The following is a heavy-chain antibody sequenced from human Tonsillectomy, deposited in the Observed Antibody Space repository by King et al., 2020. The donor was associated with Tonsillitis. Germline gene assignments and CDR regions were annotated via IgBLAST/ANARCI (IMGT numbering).Heavy chain of an antibody. Sequence: VQLVESGAEVKKPGSSVKVSCKASGGTFSSYAITWVRQAPGQGLEWMGGIIPIFGTANYAQKFQCRVTMTADESTSTAYMELSSLRSEDTAVYYCARGPIFGVVRTRGNYYGMDVWGHGTTVTVSS. V-gene: IGHV1-69*01. CDR1: GGTFSSYA. CDR2: IIPIFGTA. D-gene: IGHD3-3*01. J-gene: IGHJ6*02. CDR3: ARGPIFGVVRTRGNYYGMDV.